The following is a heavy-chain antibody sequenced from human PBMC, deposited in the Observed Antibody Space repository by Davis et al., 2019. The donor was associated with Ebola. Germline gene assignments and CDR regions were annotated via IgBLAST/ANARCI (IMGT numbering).Heavy chain of an antibody. CDR1: EFTFSNYN. Sequence: GGSLRLSCVASEFTFSNYNMNWVRQAPGKGLEWIAFISGSGETTHYADSVKGRFTISRDNARNSLYLQIKSLRDEDTAMYYCARDGYSNDWGDYWGQGTLVTVSS. CDR3: ARDGYSNDWGDY. V-gene: IGHV3-48*02. D-gene: IGHD6-19*01. CDR2: ISGSGETT. J-gene: IGHJ4*02.